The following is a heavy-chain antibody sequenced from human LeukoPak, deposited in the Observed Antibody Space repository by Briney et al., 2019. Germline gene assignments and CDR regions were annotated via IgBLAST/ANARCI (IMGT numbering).Heavy chain of an antibody. V-gene: IGHV5-51*01. CDR1: GYSFTSYW. J-gene: IGHJ6*02. D-gene: IGHD3/OR15-3a*01. CDR2: IYPGDSDT. CDR3: AKLLDPDYYYYGRDV. Sequence: GESLKISCKGSGYSFTSYWIGWVRQMPGKGLEWMGIIYPGDSDTRYSPSFQGQVTISADKSISTAYLQWSSLKASDTAMYYCAKLLDPDYYYYGRDVGGQGTRVTVP.